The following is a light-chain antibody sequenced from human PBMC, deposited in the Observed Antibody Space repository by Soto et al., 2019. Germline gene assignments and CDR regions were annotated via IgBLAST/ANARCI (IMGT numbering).Light chain of an antibody. J-gene: IGKJ5*01. CDR3: QQRSNWPPIT. Sequence: EIVLTQSPATLSLSPGEIATLSCRASQSVKTFLVWYQQRPGQPPRLLIHDASHRAAGIPARFSGSGFGTDFTLTISSLEPEDAAVYYCQQRSNWPPITFGQGTRLEIK. CDR1: QSVKTF. V-gene: IGKV3-11*01. CDR2: DAS.